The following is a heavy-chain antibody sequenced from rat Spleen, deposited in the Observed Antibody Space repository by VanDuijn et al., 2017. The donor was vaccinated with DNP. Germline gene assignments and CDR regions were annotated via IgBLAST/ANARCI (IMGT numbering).Heavy chain of an antibody. Sequence: EVKLVESGGGLVQPGRSLKLSCAPSGFNFNDYWMGWVRQAPGKGLEWIGEINKDSSTINYSPSLKDKFTISRDNAHNTLYLQMSKLGSEDTAIYYCARRGWHGWFAYWGQGTLVTVSS. CDR1: GFNFNDYW. CDR3: ARRGWHGWFAY. D-gene: IGHD1-11*01. J-gene: IGHJ3*01. V-gene: IGHV4-2*01. CDR2: INKDSSTI.